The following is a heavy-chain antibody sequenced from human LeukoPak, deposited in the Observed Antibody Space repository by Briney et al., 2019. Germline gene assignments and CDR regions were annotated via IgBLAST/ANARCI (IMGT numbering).Heavy chain of an antibody. J-gene: IGHJ5*02. CDR1: GGSISSYY. CDR3: ARRYYGSGSRWFDP. V-gene: IGHV4-59*01. CDR2: IYYSGST. Sequence: SETLSLTCTVSGGSISSYYWSWIRQPPGKGLEWIGYIYYSGSTNYNPSLKSRVTISVDTSKNQFSLKLSSVTAADTAVYYCARRYYGSGSRWFDPWSQGTLVTVSS. D-gene: IGHD3-10*01.